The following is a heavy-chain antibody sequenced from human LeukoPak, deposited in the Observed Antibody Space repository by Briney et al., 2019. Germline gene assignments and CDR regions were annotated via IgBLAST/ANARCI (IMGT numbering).Heavy chain of an antibody. V-gene: IGHV1-46*01. Sequence: ASVKVSCKASGYTFTSYYMHWVRQAPGQGLEWMGMINPSGGSTSYAQKFQGRVTMTRDTSTSTVYMELSSLRSEDTAVYYCAREEGSYYDSSGYPDAFDIWGQGTMVTVSS. D-gene: IGHD3-22*01. CDR3: AREEGSYYDSSGYPDAFDI. CDR1: GYTFTSYY. CDR2: INPSGGST. J-gene: IGHJ3*02.